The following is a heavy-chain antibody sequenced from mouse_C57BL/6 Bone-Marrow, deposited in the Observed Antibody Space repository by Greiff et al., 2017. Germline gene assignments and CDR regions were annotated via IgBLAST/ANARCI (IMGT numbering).Heavy chain of an antibody. Sequence: EVMLVESGGGLVKPGGSLKLSCAASGFTFSSYAMSWVRQTPEKRLEWVATISDGGSYTYYPDNVKGRFTISRDNAKNNLCLQMGHLKSEETAMYYWARVGLPYYAMDYWGQGTSVTVS. CDR1: GFTFSSYA. D-gene: IGHD2-2*01. V-gene: IGHV5-4*03. CDR2: ISDGGSYT. CDR3: ARVGLPYYAMDY. J-gene: IGHJ4*01.